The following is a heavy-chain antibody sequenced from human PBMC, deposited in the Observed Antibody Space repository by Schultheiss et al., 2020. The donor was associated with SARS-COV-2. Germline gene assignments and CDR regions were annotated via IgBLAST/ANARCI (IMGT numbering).Heavy chain of an antibody. CDR3: ARGNGYGSSSHYYGMDV. CDR1: GGSISSGGYS. V-gene: IGHV4-61*08. J-gene: IGHJ6*02. CDR2: IYYSGST. Sequence: SETLSLTCAVSGGSISSGGYSWSWIRQPPGKGLEWIGYIYYSGSTNYNPSLKSRVTISVDTSKNQFSLQLNSVTPEDTAVYYCARGNGYGSSSHYYGMDVWGQGTTVTVSS. D-gene: IGHD6-6*01.